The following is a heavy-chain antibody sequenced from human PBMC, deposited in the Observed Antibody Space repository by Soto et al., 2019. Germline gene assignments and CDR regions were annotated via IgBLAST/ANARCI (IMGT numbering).Heavy chain of an antibody. CDR3: ARESVDYYGSGSENYYGMDV. J-gene: IGHJ6*02. Sequence: ASVKVSCKASGYTLTSYGISWLRQAPGQGLEWMGWISAYNGNTNYAQKLQGRVTMTTDTSTSTAYMELRSLRSDDTAVYYCARESVDYYGSGSENYYGMDVWGQGTTVTVSS. V-gene: IGHV1-18*01. D-gene: IGHD3-10*01. CDR1: GYTLTSYG. CDR2: ISAYNGNT.